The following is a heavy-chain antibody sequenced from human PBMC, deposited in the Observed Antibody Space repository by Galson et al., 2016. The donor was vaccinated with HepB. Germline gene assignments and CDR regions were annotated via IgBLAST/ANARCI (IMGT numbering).Heavy chain of an antibody. CDR3: AKNWFYSLES. CDR2: IDHSGTT. J-gene: IGHJ5*02. V-gene: IGHV4/OR15-8*02. CDR1: GGAISPDTW. D-gene: IGHD2-15*01. Sequence: SETLSLTCAVSGGAISPDTWWSWLRQSPTKGLEWIGEIDHSGTTNYNPSLKSRLTISIDRSRSQFSLELNSVTATDTALYYCAKNWFYSLESWGLGIVATVSS.